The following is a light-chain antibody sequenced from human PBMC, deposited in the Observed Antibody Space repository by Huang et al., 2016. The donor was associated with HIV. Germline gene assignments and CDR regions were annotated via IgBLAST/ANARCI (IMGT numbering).Light chain of an antibody. CDR3: QHYNDWPPWT. CDR2: GAS. J-gene: IGKJ1*01. V-gene: IGKV3-15*01. CDR1: QSVNSN. Sequence: EIVMTQSPATLSVSPGERATLSCRASQSVNSNFAWYQQKPGQAPRLFIYGASTRATCIPARFSGSGSGTEFTLTISSLQSEDCAVYYCQHYNDWPPWTFGQGTKVEIK.